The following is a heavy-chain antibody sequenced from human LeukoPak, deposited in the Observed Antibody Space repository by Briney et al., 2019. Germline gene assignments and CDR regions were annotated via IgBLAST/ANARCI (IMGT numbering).Heavy chain of an antibody. CDR2: ISSSSSYI. V-gene: IGHV3-21*01. CDR3: ARAAATGDFPDY. J-gene: IGHJ4*02. Sequence: GGSLRLSCAASGFTFSSYSMNWVRQAPGKGLEWVSSISSSSSYIYYADSVKGRFTISRDNAKNSLYLQMNSLRAEDTAVYYCARAAATGDFPDYWGQGTLVTVSS. D-gene: IGHD7-27*01. CDR1: GFTFSSYS.